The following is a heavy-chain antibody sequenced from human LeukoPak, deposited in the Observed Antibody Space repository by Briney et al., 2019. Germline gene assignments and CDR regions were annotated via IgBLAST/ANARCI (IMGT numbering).Heavy chain of an antibody. CDR2: IKGDGSRK. CDR3: ATPLDYYDSSGYHQGGD. D-gene: IGHD3-22*01. J-gene: IGHJ4*02. V-gene: IGHV3-7*03. Sequence: GGSLRLSCAVSGFTFSNYWMTWVRQAPGKGLEWVADIKGDGSRKNCVDSLKGRFTISRDNAKNLLYLQMNSLRAEDTAVYYCATPLDYYDSSGYHQGGDWGQGTLVTVSS. CDR1: GFTFSNYW.